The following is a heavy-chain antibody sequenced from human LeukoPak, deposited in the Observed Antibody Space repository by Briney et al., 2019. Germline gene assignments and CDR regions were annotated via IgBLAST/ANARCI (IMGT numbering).Heavy chain of an antibody. J-gene: IGHJ4*02. Sequence: SETLSLTCAVYGGSFSGYYWSWIRQPPGKGLEWIGEINHSGSTNYIPSLKSRVTISVDTSKNQFSLKLSSVTAADTAVYYCARGHNWGQGTLVTVSS. V-gene: IGHV4-34*01. CDR3: ARGHN. CDR1: GGSFSGYY. CDR2: INHSGST.